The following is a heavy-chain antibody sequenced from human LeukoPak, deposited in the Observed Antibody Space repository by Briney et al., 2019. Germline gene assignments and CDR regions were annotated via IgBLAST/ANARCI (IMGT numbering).Heavy chain of an antibody. CDR1: GGSISSYY. V-gene: IGHV4-59*01. D-gene: IGHD2-8*01. Sequence: PSETLSLTCTVSGGSISSYYWSWIRQPPGKGLERIGYIYYSGSTNYNPSLKSRATISVDTSKNQFSLKLSSVTAADTAVYYCARGGDCTNGVCYSYYMDVWGKGTTVTVSS. J-gene: IGHJ6*03. CDR2: IYYSGST. CDR3: ARGGDCTNGVCYSYYMDV.